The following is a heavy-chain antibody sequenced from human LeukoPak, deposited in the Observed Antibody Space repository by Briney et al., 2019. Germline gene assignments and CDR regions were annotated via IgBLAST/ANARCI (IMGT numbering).Heavy chain of an antibody. J-gene: IGHJ4*02. V-gene: IGHV3-11*01. CDR2: ISSGGSST. Sequence: GGSLRLSCAVSGFTFSDYHMSWIRQAPGKGLEWISYISSGGSSTSHADSVKGRFTISRDNAENSLYLQMNSLRAEDTAVYYCARRTAGGRCFDYWGQGTLVTVSS. CDR1: GFTFSDYH. D-gene: IGHD6-13*01. CDR3: ARRTAGGRCFDY.